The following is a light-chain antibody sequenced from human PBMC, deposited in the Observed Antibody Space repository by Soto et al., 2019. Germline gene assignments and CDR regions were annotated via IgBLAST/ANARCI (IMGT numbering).Light chain of an antibody. Sequence: QSVLTQPPSVSGAPGQRVTISCTGSSSNIGAGYDVHWYQQLPGTAPKLLIYGNSNRPSGVPDRFSGSKSGTSASLAITGLQAEDEAAYYCQSYDSSLRCFGTGTKLTVL. J-gene: IGLJ1*01. CDR2: GNS. V-gene: IGLV1-40*01. CDR1: SSNIGAGYD. CDR3: QSYDSSLRC.